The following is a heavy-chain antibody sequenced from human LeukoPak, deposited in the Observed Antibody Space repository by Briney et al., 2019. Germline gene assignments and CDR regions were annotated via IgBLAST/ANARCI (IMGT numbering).Heavy chain of an antibody. J-gene: IGHJ5*02. D-gene: IGHD3-3*01. CDR2: IYPGDSDT. Sequence: GESLKISCKGSGYSFTSYWIGWVRQMPGKGLEWMGIIYPGDSDTRYSPSFQGQVTISADKSISTAYLQWSSLKASDTAMYYCAYGHYDFWSGYCWFDPWGQGTLVTVSS. CDR1: GYSFTSYW. CDR3: AYGHYDFWSGYCWFDP. V-gene: IGHV5-51*01.